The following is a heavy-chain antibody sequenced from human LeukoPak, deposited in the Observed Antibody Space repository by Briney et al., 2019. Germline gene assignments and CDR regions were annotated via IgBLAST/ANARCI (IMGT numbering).Heavy chain of an antibody. J-gene: IGHJ5*02. CDR1: GYTFTDYY. D-gene: IGHD2-2*01. V-gene: IGHV1-2*02. CDR2: INPNSGGT. Sequence: ASVKVSCKASGYTFTDYYMHWVRQAPGQGLEWMGWINPNSGGTNYAQKFQGRVTMTRDTSISTAYMELSRLRSDDTAVYYCARENIVVVPAAMENWFDPWGQGTLVTVSS. CDR3: ARENIVVVPAAMENWFDP.